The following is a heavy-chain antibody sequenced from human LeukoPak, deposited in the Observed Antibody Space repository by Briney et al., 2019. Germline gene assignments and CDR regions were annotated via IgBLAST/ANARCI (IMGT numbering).Heavy chain of an antibody. Sequence: SVKVSCKASGGTFSSYTISWVRQAPGQGLEWMGRIIPILGIANYAQKFQGRVTTTADKSTSTAYMELSSLRSEDTAVYYCARAGGNSVWYFDLWGRGTLVTVSS. CDR2: IIPILGIA. D-gene: IGHD4-23*01. J-gene: IGHJ2*01. CDR3: ARAGGNSVWYFDL. CDR1: GGTFSSYT. V-gene: IGHV1-69*02.